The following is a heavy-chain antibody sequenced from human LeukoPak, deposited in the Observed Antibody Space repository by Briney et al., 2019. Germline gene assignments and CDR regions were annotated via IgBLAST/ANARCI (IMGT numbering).Heavy chain of an antibody. D-gene: IGHD2-2*01. Sequence: SETLSLTCTVSGGSISSSSYYWGWIRQHPGEGLEWIGYIYYSGSTYYNPSLKSRVTISVDTSKNQFSLKLSSVTAADTAVYYCAREPRDCSSTSCYLNYFDYWGQGTLVTVSS. V-gene: IGHV4-31*03. CDR2: IYYSGST. J-gene: IGHJ4*02. CDR1: GGSISSSSYY. CDR3: AREPRDCSSTSCYLNYFDY.